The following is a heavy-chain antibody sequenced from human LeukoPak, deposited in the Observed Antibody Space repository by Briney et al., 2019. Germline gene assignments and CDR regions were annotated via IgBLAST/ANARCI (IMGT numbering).Heavy chain of an antibody. Sequence: PSETLSLTCTVSGGSINNTSYYWDWIRQPPGKGLEWIGTIHYRGSTYYSPSLKSRVTISVDTSRNQFSLRLTSVTAADTAVYYCARDWGDAYNWIDFWGPGTLVSVSS. CDR1: GGSINNTSYY. CDR2: IHYRGST. V-gene: IGHV4-39*07. J-gene: IGHJ4*02. D-gene: IGHD5-24*01. CDR3: ARDWGDAYNWIDF.